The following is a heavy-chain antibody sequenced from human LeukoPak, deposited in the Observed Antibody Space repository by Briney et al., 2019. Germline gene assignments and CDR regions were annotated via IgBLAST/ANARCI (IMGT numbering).Heavy chain of an antibody. V-gene: IGHV1-69*05. D-gene: IGHD3-10*01. Sequence: WASVKVSCKASGGTFSSYAISWVRQAPGQGLEWMGGIIPIFGTANYAQKFQGRATITTDESTSTAYMELSSLRSEDTAVYYCARDRASSINDAFDIWGQGTMVTVSS. CDR3: ARDRASSINDAFDI. J-gene: IGHJ3*02. CDR1: GGTFSSYA. CDR2: IIPIFGTA.